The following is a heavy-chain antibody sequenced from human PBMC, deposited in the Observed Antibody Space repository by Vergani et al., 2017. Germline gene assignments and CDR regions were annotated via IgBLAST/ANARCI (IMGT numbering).Heavy chain of an antibody. CDR1: GFTFSSYS. J-gene: IGHJ6*03. CDR3: ARXSGREWLLYYYYYMDV. V-gene: IGHV3-21*01. D-gene: IGHD5-12*01. Sequence: EVQLVESGGGLVKPGGSLRLSCAASGFTFSSYSMNWVRQAPGKGLEWVSSISSSSSYIYYADSVKGRFTISRDNAKNSLYLQMNSLRAEDTAVYYCARXSGREWLLYYYYYMDVWGKGTTVTVSS. CDR2: ISSSSSYI.